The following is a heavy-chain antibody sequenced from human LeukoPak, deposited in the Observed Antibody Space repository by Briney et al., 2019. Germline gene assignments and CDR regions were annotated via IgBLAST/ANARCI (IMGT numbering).Heavy chain of an antibody. D-gene: IGHD2-2*02. CDR3: ARGGVHCSSTSCYIAYYYYYYMDV. CDR2: INHSGSS. CDR1: GGSLSGYY. J-gene: IGHJ6*03. Sequence: PSETLSLTCAVYGGSLSGYYWSWIRQPPGKGLEWIGQINHSGSSNYNPSLKSRVTMSVDTSKNQFSLKLSSVTAADTAVYYCARGGVHCSSTSCYIAYYYYYYMDVWGKETTVTVSS. V-gene: IGHV4-34*01.